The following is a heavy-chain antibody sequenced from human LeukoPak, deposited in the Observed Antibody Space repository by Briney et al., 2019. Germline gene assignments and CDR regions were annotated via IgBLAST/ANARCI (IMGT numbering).Heavy chain of an antibody. Sequence: GSLXLSCAASGFTFSSYAMSWVRQAPGKGLEWVSAISGSGGSTYYADSVKGRFTISRDNSKNTLYLQMNSLRAEDTAVYYCAKAPTPYYSSTSCYWDYWGQGTLVTVSS. V-gene: IGHV3-23*01. CDR3: AKAPTPYYSSTSCYWDY. D-gene: IGHD2-2*01. CDR2: ISGSGGST. CDR1: GFTFSSYA. J-gene: IGHJ4*02.